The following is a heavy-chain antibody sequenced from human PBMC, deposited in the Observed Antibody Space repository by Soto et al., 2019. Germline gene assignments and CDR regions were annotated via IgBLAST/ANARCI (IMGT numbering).Heavy chain of an antibody. J-gene: IGHJ4*02. CDR3: ARGGRGYSYGPFDY. D-gene: IGHD5-18*01. CDR1: GGTFSSYT. V-gene: IGHV1-69*02. Sequence: RASVKVSCKASGGTFSSYTISWVRQALGQGLEWMGRIIPILGIANYAQKFQGRVTITADKSTSTAYMELSSLRSEDTAVYYCARGGRGYSYGPFDYWGQGTLVTVSS. CDR2: IIPILGIA.